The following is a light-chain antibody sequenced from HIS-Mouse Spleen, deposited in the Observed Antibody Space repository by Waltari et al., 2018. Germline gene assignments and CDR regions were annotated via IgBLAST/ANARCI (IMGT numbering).Light chain of an antibody. V-gene: IGLV2-8*01. CDR1: SSDVGGYNY. Sequence: QSALTQPPSASGSPGQSVTISCTGTSSDVGGYNYVSWYQKHPGKAPKLMIFEVSKRRSGVPDRLSGSKSGNTASLTVSGLQAEDEADYYCSSYAGSNNLNVFGTGTKVTVL. J-gene: IGLJ1*01. CDR2: EVS. CDR3: SSYAGSNNLNV.